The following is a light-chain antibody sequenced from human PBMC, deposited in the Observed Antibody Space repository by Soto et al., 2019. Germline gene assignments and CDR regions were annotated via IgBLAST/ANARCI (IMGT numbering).Light chain of an antibody. CDR3: AAWDDSLNGQVV. Sequence: QSVLTQPPSASGTPGQRVTISCSGSSSNIGSNTVNWYQQLPGTAPKLLIYSNNQRPSGVPDRFSGSKSGTSASLAISGLQSEDEADYYCAAWDDSLNGQVVFGGGTQLTAL. CDR1: SSNIGSNT. CDR2: SNN. V-gene: IGLV1-44*01. J-gene: IGLJ2*01.